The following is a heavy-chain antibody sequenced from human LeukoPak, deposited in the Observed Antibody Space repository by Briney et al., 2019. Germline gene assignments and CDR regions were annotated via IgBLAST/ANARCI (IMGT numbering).Heavy chain of an antibody. Sequence: EASVKVSCKASGYTFTRYGFTWVRQAPGQGLEWMGWISAYNGDTDYPQEVQGRVTLTTDTSTTTAYMELRNLRSDDTAVYYCARTYSAYFSFSEFDHWGQGTLVTVSS. CDR3: ARTYSAYFSFSEFDH. J-gene: IGHJ4*02. CDR1: GYTFTRYG. V-gene: IGHV1-18*01. D-gene: IGHD2-15*01. CDR2: ISAYNGDT.